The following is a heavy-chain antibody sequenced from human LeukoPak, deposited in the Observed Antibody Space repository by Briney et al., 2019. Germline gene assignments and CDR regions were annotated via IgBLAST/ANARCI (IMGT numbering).Heavy chain of an antibody. CDR1: GYTFTSYD. CDR3: ARSIYCGGDCYPPNYYYGMDV. D-gene: IGHD2-21*02. V-gene: IGHV1-8*01. Sequence: ASVKVSCKASGYTFTSYDINWVRQATGQGLEWMGWMNPNSGNTGYAQKFQGRVTMTRNTSISTTYMELSSLRSEDTAVYYCARSIYCGGDCYPPNYYYGMDVWGQGTTVTVSS. J-gene: IGHJ6*02. CDR2: MNPNSGNT.